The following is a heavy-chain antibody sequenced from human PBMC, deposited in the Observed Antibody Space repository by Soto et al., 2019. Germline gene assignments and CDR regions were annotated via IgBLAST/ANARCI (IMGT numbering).Heavy chain of an antibody. CDR3: TTPAIPVDGTQPFNY. CDR1: GFTFSSAP. Sequence: EVQLVESGGGLVKPGESLRLSCAASGFTFSSAPMSWVRQAPGKGLEWVGRIKPNTDGGAIDYPAPVKGRFTISRDDSKNTLYLQMNSLKIEDTALYYCTTPAIPVDGTQPFNYWGQGALVTVSS. V-gene: IGHV3-15*01. CDR2: IKPNTDGGAI. J-gene: IGHJ4*02. D-gene: IGHD6-19*01.